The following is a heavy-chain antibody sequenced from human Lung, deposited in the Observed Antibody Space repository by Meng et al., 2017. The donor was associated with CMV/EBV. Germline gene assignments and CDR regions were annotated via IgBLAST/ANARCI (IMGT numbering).Heavy chain of an antibody. Sequence: ASXXVSXKASGYTFTSYDINWVRQATGQGLEWMGWMNPNSGNTGYAQKFQGRVTITRNTAISTAYMELSRLRSEDTAEYYCASIGGGNRGDFDYWGQGTLVTVSS. J-gene: IGHJ4*02. CDR3: ASIGGGNRGDFDY. V-gene: IGHV1-8*03. CDR2: MNPNSGNT. D-gene: IGHD4-23*01. CDR1: GYTFTSYD.